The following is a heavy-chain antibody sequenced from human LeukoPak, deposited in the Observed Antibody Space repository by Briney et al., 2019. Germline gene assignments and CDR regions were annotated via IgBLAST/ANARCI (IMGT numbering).Heavy chain of an antibody. CDR3: AKGYSYGPDY. V-gene: IGHV3-21*01. Sequence: GGSLRISCAASGVTLSSYSMTWVRQDPGKGLEWVSSISSSSSYIYYADSVKGRFTISRDNAKNSLYLQMNSLRAEDTAVYYCAKGYSYGPDYWGQGTLVTVSS. CDR2: ISSSSSYI. D-gene: IGHD5-18*01. CDR1: GVTLSSYS. J-gene: IGHJ4*02.